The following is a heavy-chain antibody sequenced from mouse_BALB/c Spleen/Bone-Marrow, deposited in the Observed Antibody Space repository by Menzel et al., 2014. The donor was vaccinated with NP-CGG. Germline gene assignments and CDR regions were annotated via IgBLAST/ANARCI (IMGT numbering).Heavy chain of an antibody. CDR3: ARSPHYYDLDY. V-gene: IGHV1-7*01. J-gene: IGHJ2*01. CDR1: GYTFSSYW. D-gene: IGHD1-2*01. CDR2: INPSTGYT. Sequence: QVQLQQPGAELAKPGASVKMSCKASGYTFSSYWMHWVKQRPGQGLEWIGYINPSTGYTEYNQKFKDKATLTADKSSSTAYMQLSRLTSEDSAVYYCARSPHYYDLDYWGQGTTLTVSS.